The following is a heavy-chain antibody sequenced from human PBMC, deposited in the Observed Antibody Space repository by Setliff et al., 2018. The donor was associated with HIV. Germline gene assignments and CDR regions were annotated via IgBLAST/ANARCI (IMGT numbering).Heavy chain of an antibody. D-gene: IGHD6-13*01. CDR3: AKAAPGSIPGFPEYFHH. J-gene: IGHJ1*01. Sequence: SETLSLTCAVYGGSFSGYHWSWIRQSPGKELEWIGGINHSGSTNYNPSLASRITMSLDTSKNHFSLKLTSVTAADSAVYFCAKAAPGSIPGFPEYFHHWGQGTLVTVSS. V-gene: IGHV4-34*10. CDR1: GGSFSGYH. CDR2: INHSGST.